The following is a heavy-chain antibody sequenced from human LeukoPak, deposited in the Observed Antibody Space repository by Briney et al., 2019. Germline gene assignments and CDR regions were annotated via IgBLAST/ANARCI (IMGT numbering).Heavy chain of an antibody. J-gene: IGHJ4*02. V-gene: IGHV4-39*02. CDR2: IYYSGST. CDR3: ARDLGGD. D-gene: IGHD3-10*01. Sequence: SETLSLTCTVSGGSISSSSYYWGWIRQPPGKGLGWIGSIYYSGSTYYNPSLKSRVTISVDTSKNQFSLKLSSVTAADTAVYYCARDLGGDWGQGTLVTVSS. CDR1: GGSISSSSYY.